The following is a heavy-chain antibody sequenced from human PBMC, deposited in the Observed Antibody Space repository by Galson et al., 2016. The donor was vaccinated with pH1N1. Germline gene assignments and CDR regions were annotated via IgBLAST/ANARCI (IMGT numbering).Heavy chain of an antibody. J-gene: IGHJ3*02. CDR1: GYSFTSQW. Sequence: QSGAEVKKPGESLKISCKASGYSFTSQWIAWVRQVPGKGLEWVGVVNPGGSTIRYSPPFQGQVTISSDKSINIAYLQWTSLRASDTATYYCARQYDFGDYRGDAFDIWGRGTVVIVSS. CDR3: ARQYDFGDYRGDAFDI. CDR2: VNPGGSTI. D-gene: IGHD4-17*01. V-gene: IGHV5-51*03.